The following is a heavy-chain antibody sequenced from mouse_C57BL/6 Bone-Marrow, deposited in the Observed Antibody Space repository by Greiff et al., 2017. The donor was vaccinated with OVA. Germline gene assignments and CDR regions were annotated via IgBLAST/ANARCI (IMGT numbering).Heavy chain of an antibody. V-gene: IGHV5-6*01. Sequence: EVKLVESGGDLVKPGGSLKLSCAASGFTFSSYGMSWVRQTPDKRLEWVATISSGGSYTSYPDSVKGRFTISRDNAKSTLYLQMSSLKSEDTAMYYCARHGDYGSFFDYWGQGTTLTVSS. D-gene: IGHD1-1*01. CDR2: ISSGGSYT. CDR3: ARHGDYGSFFDY. J-gene: IGHJ2*01. CDR1: GFTFSSYG.